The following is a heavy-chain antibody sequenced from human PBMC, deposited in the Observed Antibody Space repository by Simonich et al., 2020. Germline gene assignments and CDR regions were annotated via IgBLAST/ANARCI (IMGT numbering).Heavy chain of an antibody. J-gene: IGHJ3*02. CDR3: ARNSSYYAFDI. CDR1: GFTFSSYS. Sequence: EVQLVESGGGLVQPGGSLRLSCAASGFTFSSYSMNWGRQAPGKGLEWVSYISSSSSTKYYADSVKGRFTNSRDNAKNALYLQMNSLRAEDTAVYYCARNSSYYAFDIWGQGTMVTVSS. CDR2: ISSSSSTK. D-gene: IGHD5-12*01. V-gene: IGHV3-48*01.